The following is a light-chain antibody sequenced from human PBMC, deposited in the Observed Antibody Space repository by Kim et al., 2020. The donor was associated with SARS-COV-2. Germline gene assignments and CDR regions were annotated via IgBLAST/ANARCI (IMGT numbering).Light chain of an antibody. V-gene: IGKV1-5*03. CDR2: KTS. J-gene: IGKJ1*01. Sequence: DMQLTQSPSTVSASVGDRVTITCRASQSVSVWLAWYQQKPGRAPDLLIYKTSSLESGVPSRFSGSGSGTEFTFTISSLQPDDSATYYCQEYNSDIPTFGQGTKVEIK. CDR3: QEYNSDIPT. CDR1: QSVSVW.